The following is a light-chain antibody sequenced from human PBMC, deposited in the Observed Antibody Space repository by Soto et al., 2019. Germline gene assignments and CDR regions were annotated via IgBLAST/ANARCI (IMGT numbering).Light chain of an antibody. CDR1: RSVDQN. Sequence: PGESATLSCSSSRSVDQNIAWYRQSPGQPPRLLIYGASTRATFIPARFSGSGSGTKFTLTTSSLRPENFAIYYCQQYSDWPTFGQGTKVDIK. CDR2: GAS. J-gene: IGKJ1*01. V-gene: IGKV3-15*01. CDR3: QQYSDWPT.